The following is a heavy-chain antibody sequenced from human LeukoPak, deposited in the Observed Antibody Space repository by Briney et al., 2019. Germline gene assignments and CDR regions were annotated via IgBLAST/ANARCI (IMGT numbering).Heavy chain of an antibody. J-gene: IGHJ4*02. Sequence: PGESLKISCKGSGYSFASYWIGWVRQMPGKGLKWMGIIYPGDSDARYSPSFQGQVTISADKSISTAYLQWSSLKASDTAMYYCARRRDLYSGGYYPFDYWGQGTLVTVSS. D-gene: IGHD1-26*01. CDR1: GYSFASYW. V-gene: IGHV5-51*01. CDR2: IYPGDSDA. CDR3: ARRRDLYSGGYYPFDY.